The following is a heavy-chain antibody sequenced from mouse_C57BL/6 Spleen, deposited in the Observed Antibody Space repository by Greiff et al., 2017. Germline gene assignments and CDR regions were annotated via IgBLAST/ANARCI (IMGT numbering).Heavy chain of an antibody. J-gene: IGHJ1*03. D-gene: IGHD4-1*01. V-gene: IGHV1-82*01. CDR3: ARGANWDRDWYFDV. CDR1: GYAFSSSW. Sequence: VQLQQSGPELVKPGASVKISCKASGYAFSSSWMNWVKQRPGKGLEWIGRIYPGDGDTNYNGKFKGKATLTADKSSSPAYMQLSSLTSEDSAVXFCARGANWDRDWYFDVWGTGTTVTVSS. CDR2: IYPGDGDT.